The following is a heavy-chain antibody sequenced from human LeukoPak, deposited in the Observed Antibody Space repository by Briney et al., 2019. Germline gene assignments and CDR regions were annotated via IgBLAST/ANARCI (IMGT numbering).Heavy chain of an antibody. Sequence: RPSETLSLTCTVSGGSISTYYWSWIRQPPGKGLAWIGYVYYGGSTSYSPSLKRRVTISVDTSKNQFSLKLSSVTAADTAVYYCARGRGCSGGSCYADYWGQGTLVTVSS. D-gene: IGHD2-15*01. CDR3: ARGRGCSGGSCYADY. CDR2: VYYGGST. CDR1: GGSISTYY. J-gene: IGHJ4*02. V-gene: IGHV4-59*01.